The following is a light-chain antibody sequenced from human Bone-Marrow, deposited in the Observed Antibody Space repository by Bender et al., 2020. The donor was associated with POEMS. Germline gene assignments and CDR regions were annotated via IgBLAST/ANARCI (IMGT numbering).Light chain of an antibody. J-gene: IGLJ2*01. V-gene: IGLV2-14*03. CDR3: QSYDISLSGVL. CDR2: DVS. CDR1: SSDIGTYNY. Sequence: QSALTQPASVSGSPGQSITISCTGASSDIGTYNYVSWYQHHPGKAPKLVIYDVSIRPSGVPDRFSGSKSGTSASLAITGLQAEDEADYYCQSYDISLSGVLFGGGTKLTVL.